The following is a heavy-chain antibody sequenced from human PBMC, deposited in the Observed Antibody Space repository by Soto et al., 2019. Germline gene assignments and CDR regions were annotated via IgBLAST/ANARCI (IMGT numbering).Heavy chain of an antibody. CDR3: TTDTGAPYYDYIWGSYRWANDAFDI. J-gene: IGHJ3*02. CDR2: IKSKTDGGTT. V-gene: IGHV3-15*01. CDR1: GFTFSNAW. D-gene: IGHD3-16*02. Sequence: GGSLRLSCAASGFTFSNAWMSWVRQAPGKGLEWVGRIKSKTDGGTTDYAAPVKGRFTISRDDSKNTLYLQMNSLKTEDKAVYYCTTDTGAPYYDYIWGSYRWANDAFDIWGQGTMVTVSS.